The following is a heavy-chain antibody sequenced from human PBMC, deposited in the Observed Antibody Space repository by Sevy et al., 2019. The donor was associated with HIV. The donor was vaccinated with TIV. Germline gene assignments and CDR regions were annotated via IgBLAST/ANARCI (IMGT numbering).Heavy chain of an antibody. J-gene: IGHJ4*02. CDR2: INPGGGAP. CDR3: ARLYSCGGSCYYFDL. V-gene: IGHV1-46*01. Sequence: ASVKVSCKASGYSFTSRYLHWVRQAPGQGLEWMGQINPGGGAPIYAQKFQGRVSMTSDTSTRIMYMDVSSLRSEDTAMYYCARLYSCGGSCYYFDLWGQRTLVTVSS. D-gene: IGHD2-21*01. CDR1: GYSFTSRY.